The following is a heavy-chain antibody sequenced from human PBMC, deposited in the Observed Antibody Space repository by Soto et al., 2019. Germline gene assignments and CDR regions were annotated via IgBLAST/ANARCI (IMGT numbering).Heavy chain of an antibody. CDR1: GYTFTGYY. Sequence: GASVKVSCKASGYTFTGYYMHWVRQAPGQGLEWMGWINPNSGGTNYAQKFQGWVTVTRDTSISTAYMELSRLRSDDTAVYYCARSPPPGYYYYGMDVRGQGTTVTVSS. CDR2: INPNSGGT. J-gene: IGHJ6*02. V-gene: IGHV1-2*04. CDR3: ARSPPPGYYYYGMDV.